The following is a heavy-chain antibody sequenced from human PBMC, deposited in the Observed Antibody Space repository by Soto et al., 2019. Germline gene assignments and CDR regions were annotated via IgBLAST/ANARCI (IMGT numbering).Heavy chain of an antibody. Sequence: GASVKVSCKASGYTFTSYGISWVRQAPGQGLEWMGIINPSGGSTSYAQKFQGRVTMTRDTSTSTVHMELSSLRSEDTAVYYCARDTVDYYGSGSYYFDYWGQGTLVTVS. CDR1: GYTFTSYG. J-gene: IGHJ4*02. D-gene: IGHD3-10*01. CDR2: INPSGGST. V-gene: IGHV1-46*01. CDR3: ARDTVDYYGSGSYYFDY.